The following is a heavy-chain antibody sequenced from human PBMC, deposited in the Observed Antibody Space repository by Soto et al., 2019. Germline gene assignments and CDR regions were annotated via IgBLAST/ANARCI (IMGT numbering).Heavy chain of an antibody. CDR2: INHSGST. CDR1: GGSFSGYY. CDR3: ARVFGWYYFDY. D-gene: IGHD6-19*01. Sequence: SETLSLTCAVYGGSFSGYYWSWIRQPPGKGLEWIGEINHSGSTNYNPSHKSRVTISVDTSKNQFSLKLSSVTAADTAVYYCARVFGWYYFDYWGQGTLVT. J-gene: IGHJ4*02. V-gene: IGHV4-34*01.